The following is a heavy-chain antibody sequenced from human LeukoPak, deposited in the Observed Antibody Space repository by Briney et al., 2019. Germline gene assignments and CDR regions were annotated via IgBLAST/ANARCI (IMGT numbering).Heavy chain of an antibody. CDR1: GFTFSSYG. CDR3: ARSGSRSTEYYYDSSGYYYVRSAFDI. Sequence: GGSLRLSCAASGFTFSSYGMHWVRQAPGKGLEWVAVISYDGSNKYYADSVKGRFTISRDNSKNTLYLQMNSLRAEDTAVYYCARSGSRSTEYYYDSSGYYYVRSAFDIWGQGTMVTVSS. V-gene: IGHV3-30*03. CDR2: ISYDGSNK. D-gene: IGHD3-22*01. J-gene: IGHJ3*02.